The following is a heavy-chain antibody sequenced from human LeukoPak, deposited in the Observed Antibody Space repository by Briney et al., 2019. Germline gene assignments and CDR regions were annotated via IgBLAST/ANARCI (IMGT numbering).Heavy chain of an antibody. Sequence: SETLSLTCTVSGGSVSSGSYYWSWIRQPPGKGLEWIGYIYYSGSTNYNPSLKSRVTISVDTSKNQFSLKLSSVTAADTAVYYCARERRIAAAGTFFDYWGQGTLVTVSS. D-gene: IGHD6-13*01. CDR1: GGSVSSGSYY. CDR2: IYYSGST. J-gene: IGHJ4*02. V-gene: IGHV4-61*01. CDR3: ARERRIAAAGTFFDY.